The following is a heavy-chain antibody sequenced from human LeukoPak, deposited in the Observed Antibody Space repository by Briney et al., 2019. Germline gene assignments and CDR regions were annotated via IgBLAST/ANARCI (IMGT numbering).Heavy chain of an antibody. CDR2: IRHSDGST. V-gene: IGHV3-23*01. D-gene: IGHD1-1*01. CDR3: AKGLETESRLDS. J-gene: IGHJ4*02. CDR1: GFTFSIYT. Sequence: GSLRLSCAASGFTFSIYTMYWVRQAPGKGLEWVSGIRHSDGSTYYADAVKGRFTISSDKSKNTLFLQMNSLRAEDTALYYCAKGLETESRLDSWGQGTLVSVSS.